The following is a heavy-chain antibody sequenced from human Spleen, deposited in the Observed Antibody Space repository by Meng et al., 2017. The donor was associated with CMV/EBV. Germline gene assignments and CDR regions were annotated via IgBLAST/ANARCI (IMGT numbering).Heavy chain of an antibody. CDR2: TYYRSKWYD. V-gene: IGHV6-1*01. Sequence: SQTLSLTCAISGDSVSSNSAAWNWIRQSPSRGLEWLGRTYYRSKWYDDYAMAVKSRITINPDTFKNQFSLQLNSVTPEDTAVYYCARDYYDSGAYYYTEEYYHGLDVWGQGTTVTVSS. J-gene: IGHJ6*02. CDR3: ARDYYDSGAYYYTEEYYHGLDV. CDR1: GDSVSSNSAA. D-gene: IGHD3-22*01.